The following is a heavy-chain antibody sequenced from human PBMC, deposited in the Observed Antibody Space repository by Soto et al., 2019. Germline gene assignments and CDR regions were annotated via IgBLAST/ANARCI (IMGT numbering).Heavy chain of an antibody. CDR1: GGTFSSYA. V-gene: IGHV1-69*13. CDR2: IIPIFGTA. J-gene: IGHJ5*02. D-gene: IGHD6-6*01. CDR3: ARRLYSSSSNWFDP. Sequence: SVKVSCKXSGGTFSSYAISRVRQAPGQGLEWMGGIIPIFGTANYAQKFQGRVTITADESTSTAYMELSSLRSEDTAVYYCARRLYSSSSNWFDPWGQGTLVTVSS.